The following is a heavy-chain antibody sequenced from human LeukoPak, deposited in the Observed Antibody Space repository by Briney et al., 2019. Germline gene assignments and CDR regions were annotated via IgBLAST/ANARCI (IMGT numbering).Heavy chain of an antibody. J-gene: IGHJ4*02. Sequence: GSLRLSRAASGFTFSSYAMSWVRQAPGKGLEWVSAISGSGGSTYYADSVKGRFTISRDNSKNTLYLQLNSLRAEDTAVYYCAKSDYVWGSYPKDWGQGTLVTVSS. CDR1: GFTFSSYA. V-gene: IGHV3-23*01. CDR2: ISGSGGST. D-gene: IGHD3-16*02. CDR3: AKSDYVWGSYPKD.